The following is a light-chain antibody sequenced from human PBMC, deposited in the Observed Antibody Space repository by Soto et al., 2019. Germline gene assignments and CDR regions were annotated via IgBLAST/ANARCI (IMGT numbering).Light chain of an antibody. Sequence: EVFLTQSPDTLSLSPWERATLSWRASQTVIRNYLAWHQQKPGQTPRLLVYGASSRATGIPDRFSGSGSGTDFTLTISRLEPEDFAVYYCQQHGTSPITFGQGTRLEI. CDR3: QQHGTSPIT. J-gene: IGKJ5*01. CDR2: GAS. V-gene: IGKV3-20*01. CDR1: QTVIRNY.